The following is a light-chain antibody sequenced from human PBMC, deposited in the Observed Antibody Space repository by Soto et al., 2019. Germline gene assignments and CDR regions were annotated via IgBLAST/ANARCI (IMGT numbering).Light chain of an antibody. CDR2: EVS. CDR3: SSYTSSRTLV. V-gene: IGLV2-14*01. CDR1: SSDVGGYNY. Sequence: QSALTQPASVSGSPGQSITISCTGTSSDVGGYNYVSWYQHHPGKAPELMIYEVSNRPSGVSDRFSGSKSGNTASLTISVLQAEDEADYHCSSYTSSRTLVFGTGTKLTVL. J-gene: IGLJ1*01.